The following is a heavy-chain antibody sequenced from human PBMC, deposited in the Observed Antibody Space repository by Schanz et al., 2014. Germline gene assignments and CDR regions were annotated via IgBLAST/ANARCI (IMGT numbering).Heavy chain of an antibody. D-gene: IGHD5-12*01. J-gene: IGHJ4*02. V-gene: IGHV3-23*03. CDR2: IYSGIGA. CDR3: ASPSGYSDYGTYFDF. CDR1: GFTFSSYA. Sequence: EVQLLESGGGLVQPGGSLRLSCAASGFTFSSYAMSWVRQAPGKGLEWVSVIYSGIGAYYADSVKDRFTVSRDNSKNTLYLQMNSLRAEDTSVYYCASPSGYSDYGTYFDFWGQGTLVTVSS.